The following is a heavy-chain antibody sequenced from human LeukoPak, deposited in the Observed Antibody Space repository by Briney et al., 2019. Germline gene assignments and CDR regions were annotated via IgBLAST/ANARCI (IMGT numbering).Heavy chain of an antibody. V-gene: IGHV3-21*01. J-gene: IGHJ3*02. CDR3: ASGAVRTWFFDI. D-gene: IGHD1-7*01. CDR1: GFTFSLYS. Sequence: GGSLRLSCAASGFTFSLYSMNWVRQTPGKGLEWVSFISSGSTYIHYADSVKGRFTISRDNANNSLSLQMTSLRPEDTAVYYCASGAVRTWFFDIWGQGTMVTVSS. CDR2: ISSGSTYI.